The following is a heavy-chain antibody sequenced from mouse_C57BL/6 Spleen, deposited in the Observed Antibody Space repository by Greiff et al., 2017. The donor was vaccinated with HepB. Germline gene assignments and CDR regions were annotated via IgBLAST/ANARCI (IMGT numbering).Heavy chain of an antibody. V-gene: IGHV1-69*01. CDR3: ARWGQLRLDAY. J-gene: IGHJ3*01. CDR2: IDPSDSYT. Sequence: QQPGAELVMPGASVKLSCKASGYTFTSYWMHWVKQRPGQGLEWIGEIDPSDSYTNYNQKFKGKSTLTVDKSSSTAYMQLSSLTSEDSAVYYCARWGQLRLDAYWGQGTLVTVSA. CDR1: GYTFTSYW. D-gene: IGHD3-2*02.